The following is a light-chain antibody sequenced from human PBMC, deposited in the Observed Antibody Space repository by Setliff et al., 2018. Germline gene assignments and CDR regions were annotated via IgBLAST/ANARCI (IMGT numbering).Light chain of an antibody. CDR3: ATWDDNLNGVV. CDR2: RSS. V-gene: IGLV1-47*01. CDR1: NSNIGGNY. Sequence: QSALTQPPSASGTPGQRVTISCSGSNSNIGGNYVYWYQQIPGTAPKILMYRSSLRPSGVPDRFSGSKSGTSASLAISGLRSEDEGDYYCATWDDNLNGVVFGGGTK. J-gene: IGLJ3*02.